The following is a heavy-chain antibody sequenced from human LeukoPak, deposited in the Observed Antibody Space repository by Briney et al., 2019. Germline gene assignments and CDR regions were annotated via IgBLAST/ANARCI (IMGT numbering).Heavy chain of an antibody. CDR1: GFTFSSYE. CDR3: AELGITMVGGV. CDR2: ISSSGSTI. Sequence: GGSLRLSCAASGFTFSSYEMNWVRQAPGKGLEWVSYISSSGSTIYYADSVKGRFTISRDNAKNSLYLQKNSLRAEDTAVYYCAELGITMVGGVWGKGTTVTISS. V-gene: IGHV3-48*03. J-gene: IGHJ6*04. D-gene: IGHD3-10*02.